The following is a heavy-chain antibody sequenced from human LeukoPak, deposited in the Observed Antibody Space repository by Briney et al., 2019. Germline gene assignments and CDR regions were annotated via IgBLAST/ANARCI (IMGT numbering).Heavy chain of an antibody. Sequence: ASVKVSCKPSGYTFTSYGITWVRQAPGQGLEWMGWISAYNGSTNYAQRFQGRVTMTRNTSISTAYMELSSLRSEDTAVYYCARGKGLWVRGVMGYWGQGTLVTVSS. CDR1: GYTFTSYG. V-gene: IGHV1-18*01. CDR2: ISAYNGST. CDR3: ARGKGLWVRGVMGY. J-gene: IGHJ4*02. D-gene: IGHD3-10*01.